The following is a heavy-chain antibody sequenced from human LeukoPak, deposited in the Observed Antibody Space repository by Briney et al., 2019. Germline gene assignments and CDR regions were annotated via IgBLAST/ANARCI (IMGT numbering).Heavy chain of an antibody. CDR1: GDSINSLDL. J-gene: IGHJ4*02. D-gene: IGHD1-26*01. CDR3: AGLVGRYNSGLYYYYFDY. Sequence: SETLSLTCTVSGDSINSLDLWSWVRQPPGKGLEWIGEMYLSGTTHSNPSVKSRVTISIDKSKNQFFLNLSSVTAADTAVYYCAGLVGRYNSGLYYYYFDYWGQGTLVTVSS. CDR2: MYLSGTT. V-gene: IGHV4-4*02.